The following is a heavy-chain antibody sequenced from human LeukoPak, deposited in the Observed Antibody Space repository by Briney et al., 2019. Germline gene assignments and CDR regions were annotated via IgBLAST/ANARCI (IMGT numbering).Heavy chain of an antibody. CDR3: ARDLRGYGDRYFDY. Sequence: PGGSLRLSCAASGFTFSSYSMNWVRQAPGKGLEWVSSISSSSSYIYHADSVKGRFTISRDNAKNSLYLQMNSLRAEDTAVYYCARDLRGYGDRYFDYWGQGTLVTVSS. D-gene: IGHD4-17*01. CDR2: ISSSSSYI. J-gene: IGHJ4*02. V-gene: IGHV3-21*01. CDR1: GFTFSSYS.